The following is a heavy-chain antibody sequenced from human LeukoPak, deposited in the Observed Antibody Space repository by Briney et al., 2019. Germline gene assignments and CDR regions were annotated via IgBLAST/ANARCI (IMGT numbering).Heavy chain of an antibody. CDR2: ISSSSSYI. D-gene: IGHD6-13*01. CDR1: GFTFSSYS. CDR3: AREPIAAPYYFDY. J-gene: IGHJ4*02. Sequence: GGSLRLSCAASGFTFSSYSMNWVRQAPGKGLEWVSSISSSSSYIYYADSVKGRFTISRDNAKSSLYLQMNSLRAEDTAVYYCAREPIAAPYYFDYWGQGTLVTVSS. V-gene: IGHV3-21*01.